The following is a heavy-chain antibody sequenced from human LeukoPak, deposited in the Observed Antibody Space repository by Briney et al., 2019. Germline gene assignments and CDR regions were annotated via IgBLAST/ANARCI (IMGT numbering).Heavy chain of an antibody. CDR2: ISYDGSSK. CDR1: GFTFSSYA. J-gene: IGHJ5*02. Sequence: PGGSLRLSCAASGFTFSSYAMHWVRQAPGKGLEWVAVISYDGSSKYYADSVKGRFTISRDNAKNTLYLQMNSLRAEDTAVYYCARVGGNSRRWWFDPWGQGTLVTVSS. CDR3: ARVGGNSRRWWFDP. V-gene: IGHV3-30*04. D-gene: IGHD4-23*01.